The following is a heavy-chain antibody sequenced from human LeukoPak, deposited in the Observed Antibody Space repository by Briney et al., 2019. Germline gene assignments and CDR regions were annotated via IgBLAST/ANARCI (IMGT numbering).Heavy chain of an antibody. CDR3: ARVQNWDRLTRHMDV. J-gene: IGHJ6*03. D-gene: IGHD7-27*01. Sequence: GGSLRLSCAASGFTFSSYAMHWVRRAPGKGLEWVAVISYDGSNKYYADSVKGRFTISRDNSKNTLYLQMNSLRAEDTAVYYCARVQNWDRLTRHMDVWGKGTTVTVSS. V-gene: IGHV3-30-3*01. CDR1: GFTFSSYA. CDR2: ISYDGSNK.